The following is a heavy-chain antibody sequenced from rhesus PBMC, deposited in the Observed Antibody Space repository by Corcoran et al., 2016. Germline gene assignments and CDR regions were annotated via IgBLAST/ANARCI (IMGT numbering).Heavy chain of an antibody. V-gene: IGHV1-111*02. Sequence: EVQLVQAGAEVKKPGASVKISCKASGYTFNDYYLHWVRQAPGKGLGWMGRVEPEDCEAIHAQKFQDRVTITADTSTDTAYMELSSLRSEDTAVYYCATVYYDSGYRYWGQGVLVTVSA. CDR3: ATVYYDSGYRY. CDR1: GYTFNDYY. J-gene: IGHJ4*01. D-gene: IGHD3-28*01. CDR2: VEPEDCEA.